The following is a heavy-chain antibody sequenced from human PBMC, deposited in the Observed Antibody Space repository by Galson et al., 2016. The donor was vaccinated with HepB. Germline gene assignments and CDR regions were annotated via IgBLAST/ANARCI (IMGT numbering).Heavy chain of an antibody. J-gene: IGHJ4*02. V-gene: IGHV3-23*01. CDR3: GRGSSGDVYNFGAY. CDR2: ISVSGDHV. Sequence: SLRLSCAASGLTLNNFVINWIRQASGKGLEWVSGISVSGDHVYYADSVKGRLTIYRENSKNTVYLQMNSLRAEDTAVYYCGRGSSGDVYNFGAYWGQGTRVTVSS. D-gene: IGHD5-24*01. CDR1: GLTLNNFV.